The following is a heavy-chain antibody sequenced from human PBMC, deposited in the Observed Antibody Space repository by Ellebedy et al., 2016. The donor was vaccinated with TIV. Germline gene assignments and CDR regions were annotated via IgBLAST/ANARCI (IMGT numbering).Heavy chain of an antibody. J-gene: IGHJ4*02. V-gene: IGHV4-59*12. CDR3: AKTGPESGWLEPFEY. CDR1: GFTFSDYY. Sequence: MPGGSLRLSCAASGFTFSDYYMTWIRQPPGKGLEWIGYIYYSGSTNYNPSLKSRVTISVDTSKNQLSLKLSSVTAADTAVYYCAKTGPESGWLEPFEYWGQGTLVTVSS. D-gene: IGHD6-19*01. CDR2: IYYSGST.